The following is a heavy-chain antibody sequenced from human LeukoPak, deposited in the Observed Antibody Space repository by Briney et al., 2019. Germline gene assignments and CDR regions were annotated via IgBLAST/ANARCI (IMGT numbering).Heavy chain of an antibody. J-gene: IGHJ5*02. CDR2: IYYSGST. CDR3: ARDLPFSYGGRLRWFDP. Sequence: SETLSLTCTVSGGSISSSSYYWGWIRQPPGKGLEWIGSIYYSGSTYYNPSLKSRVTISVDTSKNQFSLKLSSVTAADTAVYYCARDLPFSYGGRLRWFDPWGQGTLVTVSS. D-gene: IGHD4-23*01. V-gene: IGHV4-39*07. CDR1: GGSISSSSYY.